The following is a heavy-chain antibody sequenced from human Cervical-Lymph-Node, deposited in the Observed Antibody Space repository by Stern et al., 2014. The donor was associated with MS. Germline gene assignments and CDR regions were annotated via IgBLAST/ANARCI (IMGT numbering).Heavy chain of an antibody. V-gene: IGHV1-24*01. J-gene: IGHJ4*02. Sequence: QVQLVESGAEVKKPGASVKVSCKVSGYTLTDFSMHWVRQAPGKGLEWMGGFDPDVGETIYAQKFPGRGTMTEEHTTDTAYMRLSSLRSEDTAVYYCATGPTVRIDYWGQGTLVTVSS. CDR1: GYTLTDFS. D-gene: IGHD4-17*01. CDR2: FDPDVGET. CDR3: ATGPTVRIDY.